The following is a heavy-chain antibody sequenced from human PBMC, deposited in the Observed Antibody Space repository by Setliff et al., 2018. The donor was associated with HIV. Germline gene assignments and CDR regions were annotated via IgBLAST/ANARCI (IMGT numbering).Heavy chain of an antibody. J-gene: IGHJ4*02. Sequence: KPSETLSLTCTVSGGSISTYFWSWVRQTPGKGLEWIGYIYYTGSTSYNPSFRSRVTISVDTPKNEFSLKLSSMTAADTAVYYCARGIAVAGPYFDYWGQGTLVTVSS. CDR2: IYYTGST. D-gene: IGHD6-19*01. V-gene: IGHV4-59*01. CDR3: ARGIAVAGPYFDY. CDR1: GGSISTYF.